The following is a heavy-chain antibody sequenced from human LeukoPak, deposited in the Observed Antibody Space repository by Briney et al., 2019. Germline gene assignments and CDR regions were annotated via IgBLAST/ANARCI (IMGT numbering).Heavy chain of an antibody. CDR3: ARDRTASDY. CDR2: ISSSSSYI. CDR1: GFTFSSYS. V-gene: IGHV3-21*01. D-gene: IGHD4-17*01. J-gene: IGHJ4*02. Sequence: GGSLRLFCAASGFTFSSYSINWVRQAPGKGLEWVSSISSSSSYIVYADSVKGRFTTSRDNAKNSLYLQMNSLRAEDTAVYDCARDRTASDYWGQGTLVTVSS.